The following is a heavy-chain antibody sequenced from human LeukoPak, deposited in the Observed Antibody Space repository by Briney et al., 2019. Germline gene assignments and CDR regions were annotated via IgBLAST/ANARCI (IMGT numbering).Heavy chain of an antibody. J-gene: IGHJ4*02. CDR2: IYYSGST. Sequence: PSETLSLTCTVSGGSISSYYWSWIRQPPGKGLEWIGYIYYSGSTNYNPSLKSRVTISVDTSKNQFSLKLSSVTAADTAVYYCARSDSVGATDYWGQGTLSPSPQ. CDR3: ARSDSVGATDY. D-gene: IGHD1-26*01. V-gene: IGHV4-59*08. CDR1: GGSISSYY.